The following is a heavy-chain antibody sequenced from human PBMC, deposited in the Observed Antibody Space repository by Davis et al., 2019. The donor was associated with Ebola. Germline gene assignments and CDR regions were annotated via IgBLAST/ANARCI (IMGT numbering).Heavy chain of an antibody. J-gene: IGHJ4*02. D-gene: IGHD3-10*01. CDR2: IHRSGTT. CDR3: ARSSLWFGEPLTYYFDY. CDR1: GGSISSSSYY. V-gene: IGHV4-39*07. Sequence: MPSETLSLTCTVSGGSISSSSYYWGWIRQPPGKGLEWIGEIHRSGTTNYNPSLKSRVTISVDTSKNQFSLKLSSVTAADTAVYYCARSSLWFGEPLTYYFDYWGQGTLVTVSS.